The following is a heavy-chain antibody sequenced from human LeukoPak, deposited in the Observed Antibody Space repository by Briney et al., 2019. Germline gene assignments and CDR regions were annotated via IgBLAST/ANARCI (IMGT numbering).Heavy chain of an antibody. CDR3: ARGNSPTPWFDP. V-gene: IGHV4-59*01. D-gene: IGHD1/OR15-1a*01. CDR2: IYYSETT. J-gene: IGHJ5*02. CDR1: GGSISSYY. Sequence: PSEALSLTCTVSGGSISSYYWTWIRQPPGKGLEWIGYIYYSETTRCNPSLKSRVTISVDTSKNQFSLNPSSVTAADTAVYYCARGNSPTPWFDPWGQGTLVTVSS.